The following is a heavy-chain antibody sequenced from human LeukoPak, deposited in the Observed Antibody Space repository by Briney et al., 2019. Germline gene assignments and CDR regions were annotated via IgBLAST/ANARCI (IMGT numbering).Heavy chain of an antibody. D-gene: IGHD3-22*01. CDR2: ITNGGGNI. CDR3: AKAPYDTSGFSSPNYFDY. J-gene: IGHJ4*02. CDR1: GFTFNNYA. V-gene: IGHV3-23*01. Sequence: GGSLRLSCAASGFTFNNYAMSWVRQAPGKGLEWVSSITNGGGNIYYADSVKGRFTISRDNSKNTLYLQMNSLRAEDTAVYYCAKAPYDTSGFSSPNYFDYWGRGTLVAVSS.